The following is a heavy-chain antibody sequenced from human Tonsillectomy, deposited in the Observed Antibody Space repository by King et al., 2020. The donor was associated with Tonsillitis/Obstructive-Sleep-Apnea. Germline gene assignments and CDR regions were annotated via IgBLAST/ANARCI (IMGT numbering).Heavy chain of an antibody. Sequence: VQLVESGGGLVQPGGSLRLSCAASGFTFSNYAMSWVRQAPGKGLEWVSTISGSGGHTYYTDSVKGRFTISRDNSKNTLYLHMNSLRADDTAVYYCAIGSDDFYYWGQGTLVTVSS. D-gene: IGHD3-3*01. CDR1: GFTFSNYA. CDR2: ISGSGGHT. V-gene: IGHV3-23*04. J-gene: IGHJ4*02. CDR3: AIGSDDFYY.